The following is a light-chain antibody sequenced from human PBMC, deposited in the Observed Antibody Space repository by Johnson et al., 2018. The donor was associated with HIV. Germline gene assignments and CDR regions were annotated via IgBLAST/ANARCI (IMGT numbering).Light chain of an antibody. CDR2: ENN. J-gene: IGLJ1*01. Sequence: QSVLTQPPSVSAAPGQKVTISCSGSSSHIGNNYVSWYQQLPGTAPKLLIYENNKRPSGIPDRFSGSKSGTSATLGITGLQTGDEADYYCGTWDSSLSAGNVFGTGTKVTVL. V-gene: IGLV1-51*02. CDR1: SSHIGNNY. CDR3: GTWDSSLSAGNV.